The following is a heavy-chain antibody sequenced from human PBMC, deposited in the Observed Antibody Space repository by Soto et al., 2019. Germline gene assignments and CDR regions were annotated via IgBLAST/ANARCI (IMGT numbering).Heavy chain of an antibody. J-gene: IGHJ4*02. V-gene: IGHV4-34*01. CDR2: INHSGST. Sequence: SETLSLTCAVYGGSFSGYYWSWIRQPPGKGLEWIGEINHSGSTNYNPSLKSRVTISVDTSKNQFSLKLSSVTAADTAVYYCARGVEVTMVRGVLDYWGQGTRVTVAS. CDR3: ARGVEVTMVRGVLDY. CDR1: GGSFSGYY. D-gene: IGHD3-10*01.